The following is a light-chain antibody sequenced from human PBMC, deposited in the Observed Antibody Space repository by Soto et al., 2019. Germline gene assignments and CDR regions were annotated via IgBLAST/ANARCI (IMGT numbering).Light chain of an antibody. V-gene: IGKV1-5*01. Sequence: DIQMTQSPSTLSASVGDRVTITCLASQSISSWLAWYQQKPGKAPKLLIYDASSLESGVPSRVSGSGSGTEFTLTISSLQPDDFATYYCQQYSTYTPRTFGQGTKVDIK. CDR2: DAS. CDR1: QSISSW. J-gene: IGKJ1*01. CDR3: QQYSTYTPRT.